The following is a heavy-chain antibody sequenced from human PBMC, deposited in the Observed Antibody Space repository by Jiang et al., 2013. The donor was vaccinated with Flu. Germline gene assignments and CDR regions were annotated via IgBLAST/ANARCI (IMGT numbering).Heavy chain of an antibody. D-gene: IGHD3-10*01. Sequence: VQLVESGGGLVQPGRSLRLSCAASGFTFDDHAMHWVRQVPGKGLEWVSSISWNSAIIGYADSVKGRFTTSRDNAKNSLYLQVDNLRPEDTAFYYCAKARGANYGGSLDSWGQGTLVTVPA. J-gene: IGHJ4*02. CDR3: AKARGANYGGSLDS. V-gene: IGHV3-9*01. CDR1: GFTFDDHA. CDR2: ISWNSAII.